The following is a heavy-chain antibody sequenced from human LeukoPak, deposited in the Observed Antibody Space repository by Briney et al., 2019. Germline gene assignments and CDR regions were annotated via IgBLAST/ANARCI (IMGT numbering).Heavy chain of an antibody. V-gene: IGHV4-34*01. Sequence: SETLSLTCAVYGGSFSGYYWSWIRQPPGKGLEWIGEINHSGSTNYNPSLKSRVTISVDTSKNQFSLKLSSVTAADTAVYYCARVGSGRYGNDAFDIWGQGTMVTVSS. J-gene: IGHJ3*02. CDR3: ARVGSGRYGNDAFDI. D-gene: IGHD6-19*01. CDR1: GGSFSGYY. CDR2: INHSGST.